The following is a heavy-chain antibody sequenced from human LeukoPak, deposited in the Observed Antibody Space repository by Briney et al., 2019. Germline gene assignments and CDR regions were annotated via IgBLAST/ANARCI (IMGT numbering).Heavy chain of an antibody. CDR1: GFTFSDYY. CDR3: ARGDCTTTSCHLAY. CDR2: ISSSSSSI. J-gene: IGHJ4*02. Sequence: GGSLRLSCAASGFTFSDYYMSWIRQAPGKGLEWVSSISSSSSSIYYADSVKGRFTISRDNAKNSLYLQMNSLKAEDTAVYFCARGDCTTTSCHLAYWGQGTLVTVSP. V-gene: IGHV3-11*04. D-gene: IGHD2-2*01.